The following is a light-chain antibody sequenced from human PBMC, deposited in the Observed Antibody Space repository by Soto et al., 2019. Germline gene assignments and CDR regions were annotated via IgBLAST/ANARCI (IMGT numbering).Light chain of an antibody. Sequence: DIQMTQSPSTLSASVGERVTITCRASQCVSNWLAWYQQKPGKAPNLLIYDVSSLESGVPSRFSGSGSGTEFILTISSLQPDDFATYYCQQYDSYSWTFGQGTKVEMK. CDR1: QCVSNW. CDR2: DVS. J-gene: IGKJ1*01. CDR3: QQYDSYSWT. V-gene: IGKV1-5*01.